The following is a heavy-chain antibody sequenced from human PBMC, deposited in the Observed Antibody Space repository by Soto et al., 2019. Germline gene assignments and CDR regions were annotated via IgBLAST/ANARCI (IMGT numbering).Heavy chain of an antibody. CDR3: ARVSASAIAARGLLAP. Sequence: GGSLRLSCAASGVTFSSYSMNWVRQAPGKGLEWVSYISSSSSTIYYADSVKGRFTISRDNAKNSLYLQMNSLRAEDTAVYYCARVSASAIAARGLLAPSGQRTPVPVSS. D-gene: IGHD6-6*01. CDR2: ISSSSSTI. CDR1: GVTFSSYS. J-gene: IGHJ5*02. V-gene: IGHV3-48*01.